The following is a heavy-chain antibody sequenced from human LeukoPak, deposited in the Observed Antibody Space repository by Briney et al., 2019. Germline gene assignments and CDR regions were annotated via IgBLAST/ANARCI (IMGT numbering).Heavy chain of an antibody. CDR2: IYYSGTT. J-gene: IGHJ4*02. V-gene: IGHV4-59*01. CDR1: GVSIISYY. Sequence: SETLSLTCTVSGVSIISYYWSWIRRPPGKGLEWIGHIYYSGTTNYNPSLKSRVTISVDTSKTQFSLKLNSVTAADTAVYYCARASRYSCIDYWGQGTLVTVSS. CDR3: ARASRYSCIDY. D-gene: IGHD3-3*01.